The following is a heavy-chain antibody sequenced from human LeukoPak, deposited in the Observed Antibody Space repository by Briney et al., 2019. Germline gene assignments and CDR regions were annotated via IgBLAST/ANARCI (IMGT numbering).Heavy chain of an antibody. CDR1: GGSFSGYY. CDR3: ARRVDRILTTVTPRYPYYYYGMDV. J-gene: IGHJ6*04. CDR2: INHRGST. V-gene: IGHV4-34*01. D-gene: IGHD4-17*01. Sequence: PSGTLSLTCAVYGGSFSGYYWSGIRQPPGKGLDGIGEINHRGSTNYNPCLTSRVTISVNTCKYQASLKLSSVTAADTAVYYCARRVDRILTTVTPRYPYYYYGMDVWGKGTTVTVSS.